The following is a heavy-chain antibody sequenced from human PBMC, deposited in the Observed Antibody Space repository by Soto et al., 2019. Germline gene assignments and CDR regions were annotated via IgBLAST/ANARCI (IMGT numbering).Heavy chain of an antibody. V-gene: IGHV4-59*08. CDR2: IYYSGST. Sequence: SETLSLTCTVSGGSISSYYWSWIRQPPGKGLEWIGYIYYSGSTNYNPSLKSRVTISVDTSKNQFSLKLSSVTAADTAVYYCARRGLHSGSYYFDYWGQGTLVTVSS. CDR3: ARRGLHSGSYYFDY. J-gene: IGHJ4*02. D-gene: IGHD1-26*01. CDR1: GGSISSYY.